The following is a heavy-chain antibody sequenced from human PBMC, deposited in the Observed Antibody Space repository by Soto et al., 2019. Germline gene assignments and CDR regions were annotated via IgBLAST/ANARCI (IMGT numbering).Heavy chain of an antibody. J-gene: IGHJ4*02. V-gene: IGHV1-18*01. CDR1: GYSFHNYG. Sequence: QVQLVQSGPEVKKPGASVKVSCQASGYSFHNYGIIWVRQAPGQGLEWMGWVSGQIAKTNYEQKFQGTVSMTTDTSTSIAYLELNTLTSDDTAIYFCARGPPSGSFSLTPRYWGQGTLVTVSS. D-gene: IGHD1-26*01. CDR3: ARGPPSGSFSLTPRY. CDR2: VSGQIAKT.